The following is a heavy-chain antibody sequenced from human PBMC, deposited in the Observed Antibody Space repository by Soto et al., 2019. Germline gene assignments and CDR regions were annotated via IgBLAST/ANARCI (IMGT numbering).Heavy chain of an antibody. V-gene: IGHV4-4*07. D-gene: IGHD3-3*01. Sequence: QVQQLESGPGLMKTWDSLSLTCTVSGAYVSDFSWSWIRQPAGKGLEWIGRITVNGITQYTPSFRSRVTMSMDTSRNQFSLNLQSATAADTALYYCAREGQMPQHFGMDVWGQGIQVTF. J-gene: IGHJ6*02. CDR3: AREGQMPQHFGMDV. CDR1: GAYVSDFS. CDR2: ITVNGIT.